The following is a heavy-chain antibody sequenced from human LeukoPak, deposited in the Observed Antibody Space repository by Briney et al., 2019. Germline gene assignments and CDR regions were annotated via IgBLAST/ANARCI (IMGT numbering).Heavy chain of an antibody. J-gene: IGHJ4*02. V-gene: IGHV1-69*13. D-gene: IGHD1-26*01. CDR2: IIPIFGTA. CDR3: ARDRYSGSYWGYYFDY. Sequence: GASVKVSCKASGGTFSSYAISWVRQAPGQGLEWMGGIIPIFGTANYAQKFQGGVTITADESTSTAYMELSSLRSEDTAVYYCARDRYSGSYWGYYFDYWGQGTLVTVSS. CDR1: GGTFSSYA.